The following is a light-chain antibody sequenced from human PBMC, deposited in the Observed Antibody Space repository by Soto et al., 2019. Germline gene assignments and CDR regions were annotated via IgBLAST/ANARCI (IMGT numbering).Light chain of an antibody. J-gene: IGKJ1*01. CDR2: TAS. Sequence: DIQMTQSPSSLSAYVGDRATITCQASQDIINYVNWYQQKPGKAPKLLIYTASNLESGVPSRFSGRGSGTDFTLAIDGLQPEDFATYYCQQYHALPRPFGQGTRVEI. V-gene: IGKV1-33*01. CDR1: QDIINY. CDR3: QQYHALPRP.